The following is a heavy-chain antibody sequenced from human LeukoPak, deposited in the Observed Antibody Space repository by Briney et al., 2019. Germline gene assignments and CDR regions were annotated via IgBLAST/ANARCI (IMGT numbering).Heavy chain of an antibody. CDR2: IYNSGST. D-gene: IGHD1/OR15-1a*01. CDR3: ARATSSYYYYGMDV. CDR1: GGSISSEY. V-gene: IGHV4-59*01. J-gene: IGHJ6*02. Sequence: SETLSLTCSVSGGSISSEYWSWIRQPPGKGLEWIGYIYNSGSTNYNPSLKSRVTISGDTSKNQFSLKLSSVTAADTAVYYCARATSSYYYYGMDVWGQGTTVTVSS.